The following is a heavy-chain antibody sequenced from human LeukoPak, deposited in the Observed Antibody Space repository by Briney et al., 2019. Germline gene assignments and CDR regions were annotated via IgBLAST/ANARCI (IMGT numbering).Heavy chain of an antibody. D-gene: IGHD3-10*01. CDR2: IYYSGNT. CDR1: GGSISSYY. Sequence: SETLSLTCTVSGGSISSYYWSWIRQPPGTGLEWIAYIYYSGNTNYNPSLKSRVTISVDTSKNQFSLKVNSVTTADTAVYYCARAITSGSSAMDVWGKGTTVTVSS. J-gene: IGHJ6*03. V-gene: IGHV4-59*01. CDR3: ARAITSGSSAMDV.